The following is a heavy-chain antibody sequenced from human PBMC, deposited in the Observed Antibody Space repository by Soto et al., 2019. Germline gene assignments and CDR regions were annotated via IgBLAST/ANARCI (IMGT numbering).Heavy chain of an antibody. D-gene: IGHD3-3*01. V-gene: IGHV3-23*01. CDR1: GFTFSSYA. CDR3: AKDKGDLWSGYLPRYSFDY. J-gene: IGHJ4*02. Sequence: EVQLLESGGGLVQPGGSLRLSCAASGFTFSSYAMSWVRQAPGKGLEWVSAISGSGGSTYYADSVKGRITISRDNYKNALYLKMNSLRAEDTAVYYCAKDKGDLWSGYLPRYSFDYWGQGTLVTVSS. CDR2: ISGSGGST.